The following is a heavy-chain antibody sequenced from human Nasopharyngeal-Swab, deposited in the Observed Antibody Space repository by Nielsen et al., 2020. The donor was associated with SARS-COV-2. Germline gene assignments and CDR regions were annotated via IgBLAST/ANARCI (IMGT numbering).Heavy chain of an antibody. Sequence: GGSLRLSCAASGFTFSSYGMHWVRQAPGKGLEWVAVISYDGSNKYYADSVKGRFTISRDNSKNTLYLQMNSLRAEDTAVYYCAKDRFGMATPFEDWGQGTLVTVSS. CDR1: GFTFSSYG. J-gene: IGHJ4*02. CDR2: ISYDGSNK. CDR3: AKDRFGMATPFED. D-gene: IGHD5-24*01. V-gene: IGHV3-30*18.